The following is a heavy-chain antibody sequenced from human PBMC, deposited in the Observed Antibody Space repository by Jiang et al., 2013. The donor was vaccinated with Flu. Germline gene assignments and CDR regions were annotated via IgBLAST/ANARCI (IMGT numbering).Heavy chain of an antibody. CDR1: GYIFTAYW. Sequence: VQLVESGAEVKKPGESLMISCKVSGYIFTAYWIGWVRQMPGKGLEWMVIINPADSDTRYSPSFKGQVTISADKSISTLYLQWSSLKASDTAMYYCARQGPGIGFDYWGQGRPGHRLL. J-gene: IGHJ4*02. V-gene: IGHV5-51*01. CDR2: INPADSDT. CDR3: ARQGPGIGFDY.